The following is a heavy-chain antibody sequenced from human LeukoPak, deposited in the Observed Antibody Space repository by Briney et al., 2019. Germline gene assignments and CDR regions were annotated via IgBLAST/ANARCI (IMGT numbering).Heavy chain of an antibody. CDR3: ARHYYGSGSYPDAFDI. J-gene: IGHJ3*02. V-gene: IGHV1-18*01. Sequence: ASVEVSCKASGYTFTSYGISWVRQAPGQGLEWMGWISAYNGNTNYAQKLQGRVTMTTDTSTSTAYMELRSLRSDDTAVYYCARHYYGSGSYPDAFDIWGQGTMVTVSS. CDR1: GYTFTSYG. D-gene: IGHD3-10*01. CDR2: ISAYNGNT.